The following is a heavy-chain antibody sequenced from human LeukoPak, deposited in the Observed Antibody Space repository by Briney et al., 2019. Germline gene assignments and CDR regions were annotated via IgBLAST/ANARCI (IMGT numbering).Heavy chain of an antibody. CDR2: IYYSGST. Sequence: SETLSLTCTVSGGSISSGVYYWSWIRQHPGKGLEWIGYIYYSGSTYYNPSLKSRVTISVDTSKNQFSLKLSSVTAADTAVYYCARDTPDGSFDYWGQGTLVTVSS. D-gene: IGHD1-1*01. J-gene: IGHJ4*02. CDR3: ARDTPDGSFDY. V-gene: IGHV4-31*03. CDR1: GGSISSGVYY.